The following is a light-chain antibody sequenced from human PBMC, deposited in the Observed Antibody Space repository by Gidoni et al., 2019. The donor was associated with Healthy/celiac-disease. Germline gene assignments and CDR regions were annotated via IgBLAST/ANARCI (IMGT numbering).Light chain of an antibody. CDR1: QGISSY. CDR3: QQLNSYPLT. Sequence: DIQLTQSPSFLSASVGDRVTITCRASQGISSYLDWYQQKPGKAPKLLIYAASTLQSGVPSRFSGSGSGTEFTLTISSLKPEDFATYYCQQLNSYPLTFGGGTKVEIK. J-gene: IGKJ4*01. V-gene: IGKV1-9*01. CDR2: AAS.